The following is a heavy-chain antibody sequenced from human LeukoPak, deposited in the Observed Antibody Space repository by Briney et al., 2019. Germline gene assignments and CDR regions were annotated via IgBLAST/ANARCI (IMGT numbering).Heavy chain of an antibody. J-gene: IGHJ4*02. D-gene: IGHD6-19*01. CDR3: VRESYTTVPPTIAVAGHDY. V-gene: IGHV3-21*01. CDR2: ISDSSSYI. CDR1: GFTFSTYT. Sequence: GGSLRLSCAASGFTFSTYTMNWVRQAPGKGLEWVSSISDSSSYIYYADSVNGRFTISRDNAKNSLYLLMNSLRAEDTAVYYCVRESYTTVPPTIAVAGHDYWGQGTLVTVSS.